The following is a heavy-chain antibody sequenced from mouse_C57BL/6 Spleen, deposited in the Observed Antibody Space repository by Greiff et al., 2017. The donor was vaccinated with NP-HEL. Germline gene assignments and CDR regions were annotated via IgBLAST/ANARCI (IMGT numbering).Heavy chain of an antibody. CDR2: ISYDGSN. V-gene: IGHV3-6*01. J-gene: IGHJ2*01. CDR1: GYSITSGYY. CDR3: ARDVYRDYFGY. Sequence: ESGPGLVKPSQSLSLTCSVTGYSITSGYYWNWIRQFPGNKLEWMGYISYDGSNNYNPSLKNRISITRDTSKNQLFLKLDSVTTGDTATYYCARDVYRDYFGYWGKGTTLTVSS. D-gene: IGHD2-14*01.